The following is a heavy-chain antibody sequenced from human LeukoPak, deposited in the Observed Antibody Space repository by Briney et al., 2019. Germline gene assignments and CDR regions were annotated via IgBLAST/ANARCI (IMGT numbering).Heavy chain of an antibody. CDR3: ARSCWWCMLYDNWFDP. J-gene: IGHJ5*02. D-gene: IGHD2-8*02. CDR2: MNPNSGNT. V-gene: IGHV1-8*01. Sequence: GASVKVSCKASGYTFTSYDINWVRQATGQGLEWMGWMNPNSGNTGYAQKFQGRVTMTRYNSISTAYMELSSLRSDDTAVYYCARSCWWCMLYDNWFDPWGQGTLVTVSS. CDR1: GYTFTSYD.